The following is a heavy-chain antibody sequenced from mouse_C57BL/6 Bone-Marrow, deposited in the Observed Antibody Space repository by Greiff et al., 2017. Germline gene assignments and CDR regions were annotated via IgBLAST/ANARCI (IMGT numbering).Heavy chain of an antibody. D-gene: IGHD4-1*01. V-gene: IGHV10-1*01. J-gene: IGHJ1*03. CDR3: VRTLTGTRYFDV. Sequence: EVQLQESGGGLVQPKGSLKLSCAASGFSFNTYAMNWVRQAPGKGLEWVARIRSKSNNYATYYADSVKDRFTISRDDSESMLYLQMNNLKAEDTAMYYCVRTLTGTRYFDVWGTGTTVTVSS. CDR1: GFSFNTYA. CDR2: IRSKSNNYAT.